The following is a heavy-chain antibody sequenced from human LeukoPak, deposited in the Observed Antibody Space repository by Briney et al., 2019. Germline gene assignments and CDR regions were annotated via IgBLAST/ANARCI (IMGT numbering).Heavy chain of an antibody. CDR1: GGSISSSNYY. CDR3: ARLDGYCSGGSCYSVSFVDP. Sequence: SETLSLTCTVSGGSISSSNYYWGWIRQPPGKGLEWIGSIYYSGSTYYNPSLKSRVTISVDTSKNQFSLKLSSVTAADTAVYYCARLDGYCSGGSCYSVSFVDPWGQGTLATVSS. J-gene: IGHJ5*02. CDR2: IYYSGST. V-gene: IGHV4-39*01. D-gene: IGHD2-15*01.